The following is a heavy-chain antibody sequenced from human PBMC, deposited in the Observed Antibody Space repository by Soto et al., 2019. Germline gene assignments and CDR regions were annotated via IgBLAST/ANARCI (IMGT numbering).Heavy chain of an antibody. CDR3: AGTLWFGEYYMDV. CDR2: IYYSGST. J-gene: IGHJ6*03. Sequence: SDTLSPTCTVSGGSLSSYYWTWIRQPPGKGLEWIGYIYYSGSTNYNPSLKSRVTISVDTSKNQFSLKLSSVTAADTAVYYCAGTLWFGEYYMDVWGKGTTVTVSS. CDR1: GGSLSSYY. V-gene: IGHV4-59*01. D-gene: IGHD3-10*01.